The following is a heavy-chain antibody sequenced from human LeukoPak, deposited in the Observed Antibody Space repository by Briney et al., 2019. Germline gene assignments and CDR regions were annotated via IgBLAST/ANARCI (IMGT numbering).Heavy chain of an antibody. CDR1: GSTFSSYW. Sequence: PGGSLRLSCAASGSTFSSYWMHWVRQAPGKGLVWVSRINSDGSSTSYADSVKGRFTISRDNAKNTLYLQMNSLRAEDTAVYYCARWHYDILTGLDYWGQGTLVTVSS. J-gene: IGHJ4*02. CDR2: INSDGSST. CDR3: ARWHYDILTGLDY. D-gene: IGHD3-9*01. V-gene: IGHV3-74*01.